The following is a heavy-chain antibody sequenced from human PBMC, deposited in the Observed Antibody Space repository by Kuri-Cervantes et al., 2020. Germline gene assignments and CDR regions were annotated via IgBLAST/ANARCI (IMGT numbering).Heavy chain of an antibody. Sequence: ASVKVSCKPSGYTFADYVIHWVRQAPGHRLEWMGWINAGNGKTKYSQNFEVRVNITRDTSASTVYMELNSLTSEDTAVYYCARTRDSGYDSPLFDYWGQGTLVTVSS. CDR1: GYTFADYV. V-gene: IGHV1-3*01. CDR2: INAGNGKT. D-gene: IGHD5-12*01. CDR3: ARTRDSGYDSPLFDY. J-gene: IGHJ4*02.